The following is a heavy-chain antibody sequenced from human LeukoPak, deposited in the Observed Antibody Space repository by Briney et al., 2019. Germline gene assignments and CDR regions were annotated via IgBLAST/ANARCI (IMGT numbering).Heavy chain of an antibody. V-gene: IGHV3-15*01. D-gene: IGHD1-14*01. Sequence: GGSLRLSCAASGVRFSDAWMSCGRQAPGKWLEWVGRIKRKIDGERTDYVESVKGRFTISRDDSKNTLFTQMNSLKIEDTAVCYCTTRYNRGYVEDYWGQGTRVSVSS. CDR2: IKRKIDGERT. CDR3: TTRYNRGYVEDY. J-gene: IGHJ4*02. CDR1: GVRFSDAW.